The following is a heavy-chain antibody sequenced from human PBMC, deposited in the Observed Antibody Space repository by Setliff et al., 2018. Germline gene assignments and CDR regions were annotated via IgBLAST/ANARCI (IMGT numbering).Heavy chain of an antibody. D-gene: IGHD3-3*01. V-gene: IGHV4-34*01. CDR1: GGSFSGYY. Sequence: SETLSLTCAVYGGSFSGYYWSWIRQPPGKGLEWIGSISHSGSAYYNPSLKSRVTISLDRSKNQFSLKLSSVTAADTAVYYCARTPDGFLGDGYNLNTLGYFDSWGQGTLVTVSS. J-gene: IGHJ4*02. CDR2: ISHSGSA. CDR3: ARTPDGFLGDGYNLNTLGYFDS.